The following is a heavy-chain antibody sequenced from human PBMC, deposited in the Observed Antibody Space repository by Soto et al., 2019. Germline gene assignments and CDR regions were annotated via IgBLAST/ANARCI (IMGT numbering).Heavy chain of an antibody. CDR2: IVVGSGNT. D-gene: IGHD2-15*01. CDR3: AADVLTYGNGGYFFDGFDT. V-gene: IGHV1-58*01. CDR1: GLTFRDCS. J-gene: IGHJ3*02. Sequence: ASVKGSCKASGLTFRDCSVQWGRRIRGRRLEWIGWIVVGSGNTNYAQDFQGRVTIKRDMSTDTVYMELSSLSSEDSAVFFCAADVLTYGNGGYFFDGFDTWGQGTKVTVSS.